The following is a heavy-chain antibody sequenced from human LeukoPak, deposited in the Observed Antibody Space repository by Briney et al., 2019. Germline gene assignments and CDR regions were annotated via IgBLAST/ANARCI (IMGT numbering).Heavy chain of an antibody. CDR1: GFKFDDYG. J-gene: IGHJ5*02. CDR2: INRHGGSI. CDR3: ARGVGIPAAPDS. V-gene: IGHV3-20*04. Sequence: GGSLRLSCAASGFKFDDYGMSWVRQAPGKGLEWVSGINRHGGSIAYADSVKGRFTISRDNAKNSLYLQMNSLRAEDTALYYCARGVGIPAAPDSWGQGILVTVSS. D-gene: IGHD2-2*01.